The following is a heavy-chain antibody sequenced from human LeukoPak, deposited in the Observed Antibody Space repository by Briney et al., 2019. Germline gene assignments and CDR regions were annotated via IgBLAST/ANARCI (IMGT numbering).Heavy chain of an antibody. CDR1: GYSFTSYW. Sequence: GESLKISCKGSGYSFTSYWIGWVRQMPGKGLEWMGIIYPGDSDTRYSPSFQGQVTISADKSISTAYLQWSSLKASDTAMYYCARLDIVVVPAATPQSYYYYYMDVWGTGTTVTVSS. CDR2: IYPGDSDT. CDR3: ARLDIVVVPAATPQSYYYYYMDV. D-gene: IGHD2-2*02. J-gene: IGHJ6*03. V-gene: IGHV5-51*01.